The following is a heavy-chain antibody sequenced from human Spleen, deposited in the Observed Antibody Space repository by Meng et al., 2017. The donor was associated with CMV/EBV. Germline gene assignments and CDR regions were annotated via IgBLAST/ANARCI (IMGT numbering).Heavy chain of an antibody. J-gene: IGHJ4*02. CDR3: ARGGYYYSSGWYSDY. V-gene: IGHV4-34*01. CDR1: VWSLSGYY. CDR2: INHSGST. D-gene: IGHD6-19*01. Sequence: VPLQQWGARLVKPSETLSLSCAVHVWSLSGYYWSWIRQPPGKGLEWIGEINHSGSTNYHPSLKSRVAISVDTSKNQFSLKLSSVTAADTAVYYCARGGYYYSSGWYSDYWGQGTLVTVSS.